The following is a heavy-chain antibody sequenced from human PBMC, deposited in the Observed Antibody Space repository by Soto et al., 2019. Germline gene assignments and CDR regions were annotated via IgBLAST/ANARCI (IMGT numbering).Heavy chain of an antibody. CDR3: ASLTGFDP. CDR2: INHSGST. D-gene: IGHD2-8*02. V-gene: IGHV4-34*01. CDR1: GGSFSGYY. J-gene: IGHJ5*02. Sequence: QVQLQQWGAGLLKPSETLSLTCAVYGGSFSGYYWSWIRQPPGKGLEWIGEINHSGSTNYNPSLKSRVTISVDTSKNQFSLMLSSVTAADTAVYYCASLTGFDPWGQGTLVTVSS.